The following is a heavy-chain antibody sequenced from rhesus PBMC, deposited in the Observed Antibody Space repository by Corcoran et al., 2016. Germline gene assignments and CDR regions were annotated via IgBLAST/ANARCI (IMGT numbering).Heavy chain of an antibody. CDR2: ISFTSGST. D-gene: IGHD1-38*01. CDR3: ARLRGGATPGTPDY. V-gene: IGHV4-99*01. Sequence: QVQLQELGPGLVKPSETLSPTCAVSGYSISICYYGGWIRTPPGKGLDYIECISFTSGSTYYNPSLKSRVTFSKDTSKNHFSLTLNSVTAADTAVYYCARLRGGATPGTPDYWGQGVLVTVSS. CDR1: GYSISICYY. J-gene: IGHJ4*01.